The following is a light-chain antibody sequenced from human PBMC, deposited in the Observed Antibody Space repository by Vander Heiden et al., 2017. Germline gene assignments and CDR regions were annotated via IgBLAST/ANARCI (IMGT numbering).Light chain of an antibody. CDR2: AAS. J-gene: IGKJ1*01. V-gene: IGKV1-39*01. CDR1: QSISSY. Sequence: DIQMTQPPASLSASVGDRVTITCRASQSISSYLNWYQQKPRKAPKLLIYAASSLQSGVPSRFSGSGSGTDFTLTISSLQPEDFATYYCQQSYSTPRTFGQGTKVEIK. CDR3: QQSYSTPRT.